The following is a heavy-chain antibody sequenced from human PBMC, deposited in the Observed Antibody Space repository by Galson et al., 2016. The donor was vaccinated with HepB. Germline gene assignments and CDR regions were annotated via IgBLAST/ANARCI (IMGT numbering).Heavy chain of an antibody. D-gene: IGHD3-3*01. Sequence: PALVKPTQTLTLTRTFSGFLLSTSGVGVGWIRQPPGKALEWLALIYWDDDKRYSPSLKTRVTITRDTSEKQVVLTMTNMDPVDTAPYYCAHMTKSQYGFWSGYANFDYWSQGILVTVSS. J-gene: IGHJ4*02. CDR3: AHMTKSQYGFWSGYANFDY. V-gene: IGHV2-5*02. CDR2: IYWDDDK. CDR1: GFLLSTSGVG.